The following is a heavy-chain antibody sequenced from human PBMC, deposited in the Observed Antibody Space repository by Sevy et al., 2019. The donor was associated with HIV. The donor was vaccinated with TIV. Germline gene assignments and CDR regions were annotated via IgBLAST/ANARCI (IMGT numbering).Heavy chain of an antibody. V-gene: IGHV3-30*02. CDR2: IRYDGSNK. CDR1: GFTFSSYG. D-gene: IGHD3-9*01. CDR3: AKDQNDILTGSADY. J-gene: IGHJ4*02. Sequence: GGSLRLSCAASGFTFSSYGMHWVRQAPGKGLEWVAFIRYDGSNKYYADSVKGRFTISRDNSKNTLYLQMNSLRAEDTAVYCCAKDQNDILTGSADYWGQGTLVTVSS.